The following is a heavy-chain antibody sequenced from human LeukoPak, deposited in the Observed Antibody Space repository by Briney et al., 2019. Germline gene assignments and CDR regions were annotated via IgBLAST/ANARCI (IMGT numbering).Heavy chain of an antibody. CDR2: INWNGGST. CDR3: AKDRGQQMEEYYFDY. Sequence: PGGSLRLSCAASGFTFDDYGMSWDRQAPGKGLEWVSGINWNGGSTGYADSVKGRFTISRDNAKSSLYLQMNSLRAEDTAVYYCAKDRGQQMEEYYFDYWGQGTLVTVSS. V-gene: IGHV3-20*04. D-gene: IGHD1-1*01. J-gene: IGHJ4*02. CDR1: GFTFDDYG.